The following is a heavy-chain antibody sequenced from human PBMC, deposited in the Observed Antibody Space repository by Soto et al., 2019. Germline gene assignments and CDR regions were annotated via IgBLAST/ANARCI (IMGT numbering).Heavy chain of an antibody. D-gene: IGHD3-10*01. CDR3: ARDITRFGELLYN. V-gene: IGHV3-30*04. Sequence: QVQLMESGGGVVQPGRSLRLSCAASGFTFSSYAIHWVRQAPGKGLEWVAVISYDGSNKYYADSVKGRFTISRDNSKNTLYLQMSSLRAEDTAMYYCARDITRFGELLYNWGQGTLVTVSS. CDR2: ISYDGSNK. CDR1: GFTFSSYA. J-gene: IGHJ4*02.